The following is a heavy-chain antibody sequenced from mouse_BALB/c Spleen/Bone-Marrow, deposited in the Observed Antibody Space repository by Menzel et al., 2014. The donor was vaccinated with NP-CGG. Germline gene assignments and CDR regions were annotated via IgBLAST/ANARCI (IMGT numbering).Heavy chain of an antibody. CDR3: ARRELGPRWFTY. CDR2: IDPSDSYT. J-gene: IGHJ3*01. D-gene: IGHD3-1*01. V-gene: IGHV1-69*02. Sequence: QVQLQQSGAGFVKPGASVKLSCKASGYTFTSYWMHWVKQRPGQGLEWIGEIDPSDSYTNYNQKFKGKATLTVDKSSSTAYMQLSSLTSEDSAVYYCARRELGPRWFTYWGQGTLVTVSA. CDR1: GYTFTSYW.